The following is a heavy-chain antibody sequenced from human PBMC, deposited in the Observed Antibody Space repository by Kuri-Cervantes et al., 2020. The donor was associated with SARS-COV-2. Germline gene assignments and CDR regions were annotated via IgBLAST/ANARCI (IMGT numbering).Heavy chain of an antibody. Sequence: GSLRLSCAVYGGSFSSYYWSWIRQPPGKGLEWIGYIYYSGSTNYNPSLKSRVTISVDTSKNQFSLKLSSVTAADTAVYYCARQAPLQQLALDYWGQGTLVTVSS. CDR3: ARQAPLQQLALDY. V-gene: IGHV4-59*08. CDR1: GGSFSSYY. CDR2: IYYSGST. D-gene: IGHD6-13*01. J-gene: IGHJ4*02.